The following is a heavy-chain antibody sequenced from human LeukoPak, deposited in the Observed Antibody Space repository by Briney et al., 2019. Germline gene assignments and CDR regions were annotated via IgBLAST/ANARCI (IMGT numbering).Heavy chain of an antibody. Sequence: GRSLRLSCAASGFTFDDYAMHWVRHAPGKGLEWVSGISWNSGSIGYADSVKGRFTISRDNAKNSLYLQMNSLRAEDTALYYCAKDIRGAAAGTGLKYYYYYGMDVWGQGTTVTVSS. CDR2: ISWNSGSI. V-gene: IGHV3-9*01. CDR3: AKDIRGAAAGTGLKYYYYYGMDV. J-gene: IGHJ6*02. CDR1: GFTFDDYA. D-gene: IGHD6-13*01.